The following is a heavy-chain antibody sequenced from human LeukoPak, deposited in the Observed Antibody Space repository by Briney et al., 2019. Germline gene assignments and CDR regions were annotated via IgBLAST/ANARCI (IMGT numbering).Heavy chain of an antibody. V-gene: IGHV4-59*10. Sequence: SETLSLTCAVYGASFSGNYWVWIRQPPGKGLEWIGRIWADGAPTYRPSLKSRVTISVDTSKNQFSLRLSSVTAADTAVYYCARGRDSRGYQFMGFDSWGQGALVTVSS. CDR3: ARGRDSRGYQFMGFDS. CDR2: IWADGAP. D-gene: IGHD3-22*01. J-gene: IGHJ4*02. CDR1: GASFSGNY.